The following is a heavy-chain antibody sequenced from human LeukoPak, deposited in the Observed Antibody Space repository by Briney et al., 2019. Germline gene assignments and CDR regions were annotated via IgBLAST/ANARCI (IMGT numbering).Heavy chain of an antibody. J-gene: IGHJ6*03. CDR3: ARGPRDLVSQYYYYYMGV. V-gene: IGHV4-34*01. CDR1: GGSFSGYY. D-gene: IGHD2-8*01. CDR2: INHSEST. Sequence: SEALSLTRVVYGGSFSGYYWSWIRQPPGKGLEWTGEINHSESTNYNPSLKSRLTISVDTSKHQFSLKLSSVTAADTAVYYCARGPRDLVSQYYYYYMGVWGKGTTVTVSS.